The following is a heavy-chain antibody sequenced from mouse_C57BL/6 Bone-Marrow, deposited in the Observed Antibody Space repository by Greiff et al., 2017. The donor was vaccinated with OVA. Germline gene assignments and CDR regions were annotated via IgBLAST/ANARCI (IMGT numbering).Heavy chain of an antibody. J-gene: IGHJ1*03. CDR2: IYPSDSET. Sequence: VQLQQSGAELVRPGSSVKLSCKASGYTFTSYWMDWVKQRPGQGLEWIGNIYPSDSETHYNQKFKDKATLTVDKSSSTAYMQLSSLTSEDSAVYYCAKGDDYDSWYFDVWGTGTTVTVSS. V-gene: IGHV1-61*01. CDR3: AKGDDYDSWYFDV. D-gene: IGHD2-4*01. CDR1: GYTFTSYW.